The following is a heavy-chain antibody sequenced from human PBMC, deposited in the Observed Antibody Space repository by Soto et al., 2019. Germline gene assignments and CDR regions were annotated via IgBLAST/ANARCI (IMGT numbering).Heavy chain of an antibody. CDR3: ARDQRSTAAAAMGGIDV. J-gene: IGHJ6*02. CDR2: IYYSGST. V-gene: IGHV4-61*01. Sequence: PSETLSLTCTVSGGSVSSGSYYWSWIRQPPGKGLEWIGYIYYSGSTNYNPSLKSRVTISVDTSKNQFSLKLSSVTAADTAVYYCARDQRSTAAAAMGGIDVCGQGPTVTVYS. D-gene: IGHD6-13*01. CDR1: GGSVSSGSYY.